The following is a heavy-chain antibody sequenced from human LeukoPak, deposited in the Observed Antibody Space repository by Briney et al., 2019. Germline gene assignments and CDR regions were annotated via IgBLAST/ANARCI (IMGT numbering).Heavy chain of an antibody. Sequence: SETLSLTCTVSGDSISSYYWSWVRQPAGKGLEWIGRIHPSGSTNYNPSLKSRVTLSVDTSKNQFSLKLGSVTAADTAVYYCARGPPPDFDYWGRGTLVTVSS. CDR2: IHPSGST. J-gene: IGHJ4*02. CDR1: GDSISSYY. V-gene: IGHV4-4*07. CDR3: ARGPPPDFDY.